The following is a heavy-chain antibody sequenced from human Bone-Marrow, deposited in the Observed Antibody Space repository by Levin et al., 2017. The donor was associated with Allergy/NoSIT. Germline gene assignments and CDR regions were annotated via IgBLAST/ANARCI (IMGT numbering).Heavy chain of an antibody. CDR1: GYTFTHYH. J-gene: IGHJ4*02. Sequence: ASVKVSCKASGYTFTHYHLHWMRQAPGQGLEWMGWINVGNGNTKYSQKFQGRVTLTWDTSANTVSLELSRLKSEDTAIYYCARDKGGSSGKYFDAWGQGTLVTVSS. CDR2: INVGNGNT. D-gene: IGHD2-15*01. V-gene: IGHV1-3*01. CDR3: ARDKGGSSGKYFDA.